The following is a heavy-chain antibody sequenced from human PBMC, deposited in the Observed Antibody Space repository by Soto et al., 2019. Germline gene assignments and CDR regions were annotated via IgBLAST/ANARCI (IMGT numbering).Heavy chain of an antibody. Sequence: SETLSLTCTVSGGSISSSSYFWGWIRQPPGKGLEWIGSIYYSGSTYYNPSLKSRVTVSVDTSKNQFSLKLSSVTAADTAVYYCARHPSNFWFDPWGQGTLVTV. CDR1: GGSISSSSYF. J-gene: IGHJ5*02. CDR3: ARHPSNFWFDP. D-gene: IGHD4-4*01. V-gene: IGHV4-39*01. CDR2: IYYSGST.